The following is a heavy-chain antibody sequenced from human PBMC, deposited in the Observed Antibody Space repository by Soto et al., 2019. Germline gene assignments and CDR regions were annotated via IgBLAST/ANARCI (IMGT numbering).Heavy chain of an antibody. CDR3: ARPQLPQANYYYGMYV. Sequence: QVQLVQSGAEVKKPGASVKVSCKASGYTFTSYGISWVRQAPGQGLEWMGWISAYNGNTNYAQKLQGRVTMTTDTPTSTAYLELRSLRSDDTAVYYCARPQLPQANYYYGMYVWGQGTTVTVSS. CDR2: ISAYNGNT. J-gene: IGHJ6*02. D-gene: IGHD6-6*01. CDR1: GYTFTSYG. V-gene: IGHV1-18*01.